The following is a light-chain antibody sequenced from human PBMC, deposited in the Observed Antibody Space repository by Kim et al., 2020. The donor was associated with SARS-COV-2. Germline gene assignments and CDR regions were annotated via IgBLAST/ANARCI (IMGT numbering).Light chain of an antibody. CDR3: QQDHNLPWT. CDR1: QSVSSRY. J-gene: IGKJ1*01. CDR2: AAS. Sequence: PGQRATLSCRASQSVSSRYLSWYQHKPGQAPRLLIYAASTRATAIPARFSGSGSGTDFTLTITSLQPEDFAVYYCQQDHNLPWTFGQGTKV. V-gene: IGKV3D-7*01.